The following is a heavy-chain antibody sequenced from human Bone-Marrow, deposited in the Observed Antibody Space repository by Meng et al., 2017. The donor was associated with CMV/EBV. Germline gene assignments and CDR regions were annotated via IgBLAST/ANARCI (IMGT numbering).Heavy chain of an antibody. CDR1: GGTFSSYD. CDR2: IIPIFGTA. CDR3: ARDKSGSYYDWYFDL. J-gene: IGHJ2*01. Sequence: SGGTFSSYDISWVRQAPGQGLEWMGGIIPIFGTANYAQKFQGRVTITTDESTSTAYMELSSLRSEDTAVYYCARDKSGSYYDWYFDLWGRGTLVTVSS. D-gene: IGHD1-26*01. V-gene: IGHV1-69*05.